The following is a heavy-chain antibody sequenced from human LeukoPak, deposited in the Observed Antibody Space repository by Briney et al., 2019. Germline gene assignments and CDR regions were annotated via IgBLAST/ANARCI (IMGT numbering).Heavy chain of an antibody. CDR2: IYSGGST. V-gene: IGHV3-53*01. J-gene: IGHJ3*02. CDR1: GFTVSSSY. Sequence: GGSLRLSCAASGFTVSSSYMSWVRQAPGKGLEWVSLIYSGGSTYYADSVKGRFTISRDNSKNTLYLQMNSLRVEDTAVYFCAKGLYSSSWYDVEAFDIWGQGTMVTVSS. CDR3: AKGLYSSSWYDVEAFDI. D-gene: IGHD6-13*01.